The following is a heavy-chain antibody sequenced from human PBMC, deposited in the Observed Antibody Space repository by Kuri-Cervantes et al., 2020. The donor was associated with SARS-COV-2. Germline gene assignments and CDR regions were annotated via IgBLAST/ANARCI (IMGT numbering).Heavy chain of an antibody. CDR3: TTLIDY. Sequence: GESLKISCVVSGFLFSASAIHWVRQASGKGLEWVGRIRGKANNYATAYVASVKGRFTISRDDSKNMAYLQMNSLKIEDTAVYYCTTLIDYWGQGTLVTVSS. CDR1: GFLFSASA. V-gene: IGHV3-73*01. CDR2: IRGKANNYAT. J-gene: IGHJ4*02.